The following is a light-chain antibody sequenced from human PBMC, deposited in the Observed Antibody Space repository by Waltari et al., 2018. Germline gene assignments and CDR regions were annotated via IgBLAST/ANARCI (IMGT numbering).Light chain of an antibody. Sequence: ETVSTQSPATLSLSPGERATLSCRASQSVSSYLAWYQQKPGQAPRLLIYNASNRAPGIPARFSGGGSGTDFTLTISGLEPEDFAVYYCQQRRTFGQGTKVEIK. CDR3: QQRRT. V-gene: IGKV3-11*01. J-gene: IGKJ1*01. CDR1: QSVSSY. CDR2: NAS.